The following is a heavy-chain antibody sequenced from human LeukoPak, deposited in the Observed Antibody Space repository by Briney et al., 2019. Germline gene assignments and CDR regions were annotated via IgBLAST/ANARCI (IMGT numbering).Heavy chain of an antibody. CDR2: ISSSSDYI. Sequence: PGGSLRXSCAASGFTFSAHSINWIRQAPGKGLEWVSSISSSSDYIYYADSVNGRFTISRDNAKNSLYLQMNSLRPEDTAIYYCAVXKXFDXRGPVDANWFDPWGQGTLVTVSS. V-gene: IGHV3-21*01. D-gene: IGHD2-2*01. CDR1: GFTFSAHS. CDR3: AVXKXFDXRGPVDANWFDP. J-gene: IGHJ5*02.